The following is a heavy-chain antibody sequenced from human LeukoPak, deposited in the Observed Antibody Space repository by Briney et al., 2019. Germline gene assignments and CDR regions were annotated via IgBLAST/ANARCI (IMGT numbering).Heavy chain of an antibody. V-gene: IGHV4-59*12. CDR1: GGSISSYY. CDR3: ARSDSSGYYADY. J-gene: IGHJ4*02. D-gene: IGHD3-22*01. Sequence: PSETLSLTCTVSGGSISSYYWSWIRQPPGKGLEYTGYIYYSGSTNYNPSLKSRVTISVDTSKNQFSLKLSSVTAADTAVYYCARSDSSGYYADYWGQGTLVTVSS. CDR2: IYYSGST.